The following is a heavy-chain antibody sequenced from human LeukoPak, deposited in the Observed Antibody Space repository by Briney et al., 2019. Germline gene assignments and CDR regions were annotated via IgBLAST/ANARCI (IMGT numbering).Heavy chain of an antibody. CDR3: ARSRVGSTHAFDF. D-gene: IGHD1-26*01. J-gene: IGHJ3*01. CDR2: IKQDGSEK. CDR1: GFTFSSYW. V-gene: IGHV3-7*01. Sequence: RPGGSLRLSCAASGFTFSSYWMSWARQAPGKGLEWVANIKQDGSEKYYVDSVKGRFTISRDNAKSSLYLQMNSLRAEDTAVYYCARSRVGSTHAFDFWGQGTMVTVSS.